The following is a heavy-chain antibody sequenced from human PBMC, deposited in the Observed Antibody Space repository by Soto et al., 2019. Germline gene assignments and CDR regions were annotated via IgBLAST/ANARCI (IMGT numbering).Heavy chain of an antibody. J-gene: IGHJ4*02. CDR1: EFTFTDYY. D-gene: IGHD1-26*01. CDR2: INPNSGGT. CDR3: AREKIVGANPFDY. Sequence: ASVKVSCKTSEFTFTDYYIHWVRQAPGQGLEWMGWINPNSGGTDYGQEFQGRVTMTRDTSIGTAHMELRGLRSDDTAVYYCAREKIVGANPFDYWGQGTLVTVSS. V-gene: IGHV1-2*02.